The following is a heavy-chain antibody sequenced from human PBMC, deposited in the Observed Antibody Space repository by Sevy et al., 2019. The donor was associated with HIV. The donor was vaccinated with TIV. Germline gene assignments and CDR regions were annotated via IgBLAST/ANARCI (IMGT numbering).Heavy chain of an antibody. Sequence: SETLSLTCTVSGGSVSSGNYYWSWIRQPPGKDLEWIGYIYYSGSTNYNPSLESRVTISIDTSKNQFSLKLRSVTAADTAVYYCARDNFGYGNYFDYWGQGTLVTVSS. J-gene: IGHJ4*02. CDR1: GGSVSSGNYY. D-gene: IGHD5-18*01. CDR2: IYYSGST. V-gene: IGHV4-61*01. CDR3: ARDNFGYGNYFDY.